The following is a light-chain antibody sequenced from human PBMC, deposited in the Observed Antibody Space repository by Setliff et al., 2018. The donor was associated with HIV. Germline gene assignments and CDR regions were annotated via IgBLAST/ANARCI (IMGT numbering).Light chain of an antibody. Sequence: QSVLTQPASVSGSPGQSITISCTGTSSDVGSYNLVSWYQQHPGRAPKLMIYEVSKRPSGVSNRFSGSKSGNTASLTISGLQADDETDYHCCSYAGSAYVIFGGGTKVTVL. CDR3: CSYAGSAYVI. V-gene: IGLV2-23*02. CDR2: EVS. CDR1: SSDVGSYNL. J-gene: IGLJ2*01.